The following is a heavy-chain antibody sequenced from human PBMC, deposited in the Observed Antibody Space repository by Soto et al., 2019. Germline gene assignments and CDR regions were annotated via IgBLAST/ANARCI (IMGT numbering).Heavy chain of an antibody. CDR1: GYTFTSYG. D-gene: IGHD2-2*01. CDR3: ARTKIVVVPAAGVGENWFDP. J-gene: IGHJ5*02. Sequence: ASVKVSCKASGYTFTSYGISWVRQAPGQGLEWMGWISAYNGNTNYAQKLQGRVTMTTDTSTSTAYMELRSLRSDDTAVYYCARTKIVVVPAAGVGENWFDPWGQGTLVTVSS. CDR2: ISAYNGNT. V-gene: IGHV1-18*01.